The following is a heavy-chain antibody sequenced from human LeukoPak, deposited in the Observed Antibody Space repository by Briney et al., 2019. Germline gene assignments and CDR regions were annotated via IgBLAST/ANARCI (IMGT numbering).Heavy chain of an antibody. Sequence: GGSLRLSCAASGFTFSSYWMSWVRQAPGKGLEWVGNINQDGSEKYYVDSVKGRFTISRDNAKNSLYLQMNSLRAEDTAVYYCARLGSGWADAFDIWGQGTMVTVSS. CDR3: ARLGSGWADAFDI. CDR2: INQDGSEK. V-gene: IGHV3-7*01. CDR1: GFTFSSYW. J-gene: IGHJ3*02. D-gene: IGHD6-19*01.